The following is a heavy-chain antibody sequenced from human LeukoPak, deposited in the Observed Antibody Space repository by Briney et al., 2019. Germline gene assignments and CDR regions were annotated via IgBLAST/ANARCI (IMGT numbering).Heavy chain of an antibody. CDR2: IYYSGST. CDR3: ARCPPPRPHYYYYGMDV. V-gene: IGHV4-39*01. J-gene: IGHJ6*02. Sequence: SETLFLTCTVSGGSISSSSYYWGWIRQPPGKGLEWIGSIYYSGSTYYNPSLKSRVTISVDTSKNQFSLKLSSVTAADTAVYYCARCPPPRPHYYYYGMDVWGQGTTVTVSS. CDR1: GGSISSSSYY.